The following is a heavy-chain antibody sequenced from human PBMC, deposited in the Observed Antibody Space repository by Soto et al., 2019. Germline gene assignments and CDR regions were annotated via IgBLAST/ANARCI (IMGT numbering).Heavy chain of an antibody. CDR1: GGSISSSNW. V-gene: IGHV4-4*02. D-gene: IGHD2-8*02. Sequence: PSETLSVTCAVSGGSISSSNWWSWVRQPPGKGLEWIGEIYLSGSTNYNPSLKSRVTISVDKSKNQFSLKLSSVAAADTAVYYCARDLVSIPPLSNYYGMDVWGQGTTVTVSS. CDR2: IYLSGST. CDR3: ARDLVSIPPLSNYYGMDV. J-gene: IGHJ6*02.